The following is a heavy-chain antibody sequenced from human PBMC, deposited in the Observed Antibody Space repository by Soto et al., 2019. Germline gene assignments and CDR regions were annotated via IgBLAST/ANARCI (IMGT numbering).Heavy chain of an antibody. D-gene: IGHD2-8*01. Sequence: ASVKVSCKASGYTFTGYYMHWVRQAPGQGLEWMGWINPNSGGTNYAQKFQGWVTMTRDTSISTAYMELSRLRSDDTAVYYCARDYFMCVCYRARYYCDGMDFWGQGTTVTVSS. CDR2: INPNSGGT. V-gene: IGHV1-2*04. CDR3: ARDYFMCVCYRARYYCDGMDF. J-gene: IGHJ6*02. CDR1: GYTFTGYY.